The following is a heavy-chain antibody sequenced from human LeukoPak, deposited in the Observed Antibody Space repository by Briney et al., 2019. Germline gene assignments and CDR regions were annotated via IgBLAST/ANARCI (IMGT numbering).Heavy chain of an antibody. CDR1: GYTFTGYY. J-gene: IGHJ4*02. D-gene: IGHD3-22*01. V-gene: IGHV1-2*06. Sequence: ASVKASCKASGYTFTGYYMHWVRQAPGQGLEWMGRINPNSGGTNYAQKFQGRVTMTRDTSISTAYMELSRLRSDDTAVYYCARVFGTYYYDSSGYYYTIPHQNYFDYWGQGTLVTVSS. CDR2: INPNSGGT. CDR3: ARVFGTYYYDSSGYYYTIPHQNYFDY.